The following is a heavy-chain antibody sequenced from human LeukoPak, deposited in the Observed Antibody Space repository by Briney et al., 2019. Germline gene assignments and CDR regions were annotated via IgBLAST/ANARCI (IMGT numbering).Heavy chain of an antibody. Sequence: SETLSLTCTVSGGSISSSSYYWGWIRQPPGKGLEWVGSIYYSRSTYYNPSLKSRVTISVDTSKNQISLNLRSVTAADTAVYYCAGQPYNIYWDYWFDPWGQGTLVTVSS. V-gene: IGHV4-39*07. D-gene: IGHD1-14*01. CDR1: GGSISSSSYY. J-gene: IGHJ5*02. CDR2: IYYSRST. CDR3: AGQPYNIYWDYWFDP.